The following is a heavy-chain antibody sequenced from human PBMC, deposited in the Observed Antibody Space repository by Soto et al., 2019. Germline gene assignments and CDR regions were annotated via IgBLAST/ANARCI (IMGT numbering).Heavy chain of an antibody. CDR1: GYTFTSYY. CDR3: ARVGGGYCSGGSCYSRSLAFDI. D-gene: IGHD2-15*01. Sequence: VASVKVSCKASGYTFTSYYMHWVRQAPGQGLEWMGIINPSGGSTSYAQKFQGRVTMTRDTSISTAYMELSRLRSDDTAVYYCARVGGGYCSGGSCYSRSLAFDIWGQGTMVTVSS. J-gene: IGHJ3*02. V-gene: IGHV1-46*01. CDR2: INPSGGST.